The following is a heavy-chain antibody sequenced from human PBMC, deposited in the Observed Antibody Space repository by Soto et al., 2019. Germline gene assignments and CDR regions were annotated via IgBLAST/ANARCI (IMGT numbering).Heavy chain of an antibody. V-gene: IGHV3-30*18. Sequence: GGSLRLSCAASGFTFSSYGMHWVRQAPGKGLEWVAVISYDGSNKYYADSVKGRFTISRDNSKNTLYLQMNSLRAEDTAVYYCAKGESGGSPVDYWGQGTLVTVSS. CDR3: AKGESGGSPVDY. D-gene: IGHD3-10*01. CDR2: ISYDGSNK. J-gene: IGHJ4*02. CDR1: GFTFSSYG.